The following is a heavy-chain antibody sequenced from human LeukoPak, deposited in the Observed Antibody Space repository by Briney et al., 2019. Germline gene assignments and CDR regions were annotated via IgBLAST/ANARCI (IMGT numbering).Heavy chain of an antibody. CDR1: VHTSTGYY. CDR3: ARGALLLWFGEPNDY. D-gene: IGHD3-10*01. CDR2: INPNSGGT. J-gene: IGHJ4*02. Sequence: ASVKVSCKASVHTSTGYYIHWVRRAPGHRLECMGWINPNSGGTNYAQKFQSRVTMTRDTSISTAYMELSRLRSDDTAVYYCARGALLLWFGEPNDYWGQGTLVTVSS. V-gene: IGHV1-2*02.